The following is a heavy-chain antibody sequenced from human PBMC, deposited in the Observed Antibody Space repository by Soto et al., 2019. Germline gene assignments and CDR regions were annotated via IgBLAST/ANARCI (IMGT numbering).Heavy chain of an antibody. Sequence: ASVKVSCKASGGTFSSYAISWVRQAPGQGLEWMGGIIPIFGTANYAQKFQGRVTITADESTSTAYMELSSLRSEDTAVYYCARESGITGTDDAFDIWGQGTMVTVSS. J-gene: IGHJ3*02. D-gene: IGHD1-7*01. CDR2: IIPIFGTA. V-gene: IGHV1-69*13. CDR3: ARESGITGTDDAFDI. CDR1: GGTFSSYA.